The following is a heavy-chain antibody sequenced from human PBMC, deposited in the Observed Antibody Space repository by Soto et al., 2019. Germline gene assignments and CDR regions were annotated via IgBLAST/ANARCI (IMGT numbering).Heavy chain of an antibody. CDR2: IYYSGST. CDR1: GGSISSYY. V-gene: IGHV4-59*01. Sequence: SETLSLTCTVSGGSISSYYWSWIRQPPGKGLEWIGYIYYSGSTNYNPSLKSRVTISVDTSKNQFSLKLSSVTAADTAVYYCARGFSSGWAGNTYFYYYYGMDVWGQGTTVTVSS. J-gene: IGHJ6*02. D-gene: IGHD6-19*01. CDR3: ARGFSSGWAGNTYFYYYYGMDV.